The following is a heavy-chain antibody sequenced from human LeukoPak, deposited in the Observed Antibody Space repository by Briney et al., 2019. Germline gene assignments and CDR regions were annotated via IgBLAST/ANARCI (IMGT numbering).Heavy chain of an antibody. CDR2: ISASGGST. CDR3: AKGTMVRGVPNDY. D-gene: IGHD3-10*01. J-gene: IGHJ4*02. V-gene: IGHV3-23*01. CDR1: GFTFSNYA. Sequence: PGGSLRLSCAASGFTFSNYAMSWVRQAPGKGLEWVSGISASGGSTYYADSVKGRFTISRDNSKNTLSLQMNSLRAEDTALYYCAKGTMVRGVPNDYWGQGALVTVSS.